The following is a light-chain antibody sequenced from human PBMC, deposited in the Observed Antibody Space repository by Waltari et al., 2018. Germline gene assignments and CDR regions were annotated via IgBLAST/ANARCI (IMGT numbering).Light chain of an antibody. J-gene: IGLJ3*02. Sequence: SYELTQPPSVSVSPGQTARITCSGDALPQKYAYWYQQKSGQAPVLVIYEDTKRPSGIPEGVSGGSAGTWVTLMISGAQVGDEADYYCYSPDGSDNHAPWVYGGGTKLTVL. CDR3: YSPDGSDNHAPWV. V-gene: IGLV3-10*01. CDR1: ALPQKY. CDR2: EDT.